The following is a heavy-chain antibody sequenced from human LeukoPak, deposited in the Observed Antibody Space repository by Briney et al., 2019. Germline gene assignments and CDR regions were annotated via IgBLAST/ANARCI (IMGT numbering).Heavy chain of an antibody. CDR3: AGSSGYYRDFDI. D-gene: IGHD3-22*01. Sequence: GGSLRLSCAASGFTFSSYEMNWVRQAPGKGLEWVSYISSSGSTIYYADSVKGRFTISRDNAKNSLYLQMNSLRAEDTAVYYCAGSSGYYRDFDIWGQGTMVTVSS. V-gene: IGHV3-48*03. J-gene: IGHJ3*02. CDR2: ISSSGSTI. CDR1: GFTFSSYE.